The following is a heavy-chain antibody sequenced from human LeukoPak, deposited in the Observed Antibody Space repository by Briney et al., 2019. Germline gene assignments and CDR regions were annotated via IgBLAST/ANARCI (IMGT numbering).Heavy chain of an antibody. CDR1: GYTFTSYD. V-gene: IGHV1-69*13. CDR3: ARGVGAYDAFDI. CDR2: IIPIFGTA. J-gene: IGHJ3*02. Sequence: GASVKVSCKASGYTFTSYDINWVRQAPGQGLEWMGGIIPIFGTANYAQKFQGRVTITADESTSTAYMELSSLRSEDTAVYYCARGVGAYDAFDIWGQGTMVTVSS. D-gene: IGHD1-26*01.